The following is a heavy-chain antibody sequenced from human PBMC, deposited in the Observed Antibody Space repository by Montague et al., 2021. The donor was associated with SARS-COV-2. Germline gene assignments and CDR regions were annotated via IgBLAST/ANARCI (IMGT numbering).Heavy chain of an antibody. D-gene: IGHD3-22*01. J-gene: IGHJ4*02. V-gene: IGHV3-23*01. CDR1: RSTFSSDV. CDR2: ISNSGV. Sequence: SLRLSCAASRSTFSSDVMSWFRQAPGKGPEWVSAISNSGVFYADSVKXRFTISRDISKKEVYLQMNSLRAEDTAVYYCVKGLHESTSYYLGSDSWGLGTLVTVSS. CDR3: VKGLHESTSYYLGSDS.